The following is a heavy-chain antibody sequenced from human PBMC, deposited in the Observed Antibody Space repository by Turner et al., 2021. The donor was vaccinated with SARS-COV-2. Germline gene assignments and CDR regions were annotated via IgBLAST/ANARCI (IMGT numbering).Heavy chain of an antibody. V-gene: IGHV3-7*01. CDR2: MSPDGRVI. CDR1: GFAFHNSW. D-gene: IGHD7-27*01. CDR3: ARDPAWGALDL. Sequence: EAQLVESGGDLVQPGGCLRLSCAASGFAFHNSWLSWVRQIPGKGLQWVADMSPDGRVIMYVDSVKGRFTISRDNAKNAGYLQMNSLRVEDTALYYCARDPAWGALDLWGQGTLVTVSS. J-gene: IGHJ4*02.